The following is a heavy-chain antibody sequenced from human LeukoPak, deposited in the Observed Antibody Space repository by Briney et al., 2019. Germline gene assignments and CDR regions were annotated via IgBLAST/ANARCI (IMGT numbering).Heavy chain of an antibody. J-gene: IGHJ4*02. CDR3: TTRGGSFSIFDY. CDR2: IKSKTDGGTT. D-gene: IGHD1-26*01. CDR1: GFTFSDAW. V-gene: IGHV3-15*01. Sequence: GGSLRLSCAASGFTFSDAWMSWVRQAPGKGLEWVGRIKSKTDGGTTDYAAPVKGRFTISRDDPKNTLYLQMNSLKTEDTAVYYCTTRGGSFSIFDYWGQGTLVTVSS.